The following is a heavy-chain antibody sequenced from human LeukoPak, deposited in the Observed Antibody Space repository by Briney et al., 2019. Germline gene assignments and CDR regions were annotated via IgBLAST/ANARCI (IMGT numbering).Heavy chain of an antibody. CDR3: ARVKAWLEMATIPSYYYYYLDV. D-gene: IGHD5-24*01. J-gene: IGHJ6*03. CDR2: IYSGGST. CDR1: GFTVSSNY. V-gene: IGHV3-53*01. Sequence: PGGSLRLSCAASGFTVSSNYMSWVRQAPGKGLEWVSVIYSGGSTYYADSVKGRFTISRDNSKNTLYLQMNSLRAEDPAVYYCARVKAWLEMATIPSYYYYYLDVWGKGTTVTVSS.